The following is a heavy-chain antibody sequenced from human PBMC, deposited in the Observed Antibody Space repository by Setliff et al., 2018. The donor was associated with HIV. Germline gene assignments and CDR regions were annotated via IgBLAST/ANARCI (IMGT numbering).Heavy chain of an antibody. D-gene: IGHD1-26*01. CDR2: INAMIGAL. Sequence: GSVKVSCKASGYTFTTYAIHWVRQAPGQRLEWMGWINAMIGALKYSQKFQGRVTITTDESTSTAYMELNSLRSEDTAVYYCARGHSHGYGYSGSYGPFDIWGQGTMVT. CDR1: GYTFTTYA. J-gene: IGHJ3*02. V-gene: IGHV1-3*01. CDR3: ARGHSHGYGYSGSYGPFDI.